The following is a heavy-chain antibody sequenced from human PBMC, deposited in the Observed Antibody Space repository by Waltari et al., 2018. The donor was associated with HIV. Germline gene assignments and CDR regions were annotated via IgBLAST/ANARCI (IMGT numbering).Heavy chain of an antibody. CDR3: TTGDIVVVTDY. Sequence: EVQLVESGGGLVKPGGSLRLYCAASGFTFTNAWMSWGRQATGKGLEWVGRVKSETDGGTTDYAAPVKGRFTISRDDSKNTLYLQMNSLKTEDTAVYYCTTGDIVVVTDYWGQGTLVTVSS. D-gene: IGHD2-21*02. V-gene: IGHV3-15*01. CDR1: GFTFTNAW. J-gene: IGHJ4*02. CDR2: VKSETDGGTT.